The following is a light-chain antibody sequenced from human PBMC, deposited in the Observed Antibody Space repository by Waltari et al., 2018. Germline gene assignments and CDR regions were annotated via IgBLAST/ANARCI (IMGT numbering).Light chain of an antibody. V-gene: IGKV1-39*01. CDR3: QESYSSPRGA. CDR2: AAS. CDR1: QSISNY. J-gene: IGKJ2*01. Sequence: EIQMTQSPSSLAASVGDRVTITCRASQSISNYLKCDVQKAGKAPKLLIYAASSLQSGVSSRFTGSGSETDFTLTISGLQPDDFATYYCQESYSSPRGAFGQGTKLEIK.